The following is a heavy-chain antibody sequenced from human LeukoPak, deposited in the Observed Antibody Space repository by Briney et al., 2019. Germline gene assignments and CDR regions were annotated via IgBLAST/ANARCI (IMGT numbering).Heavy chain of an antibody. J-gene: IGHJ4*02. Sequence: GGSLRLSCAASGFTFSSYSMNWVRQAPGKGLEWVSSISSSSYIYYADSVKGRFTISRDNSKNSLYLQMNSLRTEDTALYYCAKDSGSSWLFDYWGQGTLVTVSS. CDR1: GFTFSSYS. CDR2: ISSSSYI. V-gene: IGHV3-21*04. CDR3: AKDSGSSWLFDY. D-gene: IGHD6-13*01.